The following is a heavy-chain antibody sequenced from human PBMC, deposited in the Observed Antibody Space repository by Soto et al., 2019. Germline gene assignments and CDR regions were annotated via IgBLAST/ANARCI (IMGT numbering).Heavy chain of an antibody. CDR2: IRSRANNYAT. D-gene: IGHD2-2*02. Sequence: GGSLRLSCAASGFNFSGSAIHWVRQASGKGLEWVGRIRSRANNYATSSAASVKGRFKFSRDDSKNTAYLQMSTLKTEDTAVYYCNRGQGAPIGDYYDHGMDVWGQGTTVTVSS. CDR3: NRGQGAPIGDYYDHGMDV. V-gene: IGHV3-73*01. CDR1: GFNFSGSA. J-gene: IGHJ6*02.